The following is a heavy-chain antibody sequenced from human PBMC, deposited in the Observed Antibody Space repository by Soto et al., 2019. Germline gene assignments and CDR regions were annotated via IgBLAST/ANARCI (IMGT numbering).Heavy chain of an antibody. V-gene: IGHV3-23*01. J-gene: IGHJ3*02. CDR1: GFTFSSYA. CDR3: AKDGGTDIVLMSDAFDI. D-gene: IGHD2-8*01. CDR2: ISGSGGST. Sequence: GSLRLSCAASGFTFSSYAMSWVRQAPGKGLEWVSAISGSGGSTYYADSVKGRFTISRDNSKNTLYLQMNSLRAEDTAVYYCAKDGGTDIVLMSDAFDIWGQGTMVTVSS.